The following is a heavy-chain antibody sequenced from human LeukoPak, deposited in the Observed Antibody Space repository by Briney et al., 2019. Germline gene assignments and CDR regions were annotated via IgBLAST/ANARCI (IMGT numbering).Heavy chain of an antibody. CDR1: GGTFSSYA. J-gene: IGHJ4*02. CDR3: AGGPDYYDSSGPDY. CDR2: IIPIFGTA. V-gene: IGHV1-69*13. Sequence: SVKVSCKASGGTFSSYAISWVRQAPGQGLEWMGGIIPIFGTANYAQKFQGRVTITADESTSTAYMELSSLRSEDTAVYYCAGGPDYYDSSGPDYWGQGTLVTVSS. D-gene: IGHD3-22*01.